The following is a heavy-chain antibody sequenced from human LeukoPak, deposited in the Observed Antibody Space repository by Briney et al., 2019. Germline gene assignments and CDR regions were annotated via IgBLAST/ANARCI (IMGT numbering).Heavy chain of an antibody. CDR2: IYYSGST. CDR3: ARGARDHMDV. J-gene: IGHJ6*03. Sequence: SETLSLTCTVSGGSISSGGYYWSWIRQHPGKGLEWIGYIYYSGSTYYNPSLKSRVTISVDTSKNQFSLKLSSVTAADTAVYYCARGARDHMDVWGKGTTVTVSS. CDR1: GGSISSGGYY. V-gene: IGHV4-31*03.